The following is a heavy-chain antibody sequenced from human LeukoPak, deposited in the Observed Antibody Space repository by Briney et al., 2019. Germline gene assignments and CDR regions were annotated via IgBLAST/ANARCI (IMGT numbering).Heavy chain of an antibody. D-gene: IGHD2-21*02. CDR1: GFTFSGSA. CDR2: IRSKANSYAT. Sequence: PGGPLRLSCAASGFTFSGSAMHWVRQASGKGLEWVGRIRSKANSYATAYAASVKGRFTISRDDSKNTAYLQMNSLKTEDTAVYYCTRRSYCGGDCYSDWGQGTLVTVSS. J-gene: IGHJ4*02. CDR3: TRRSYCGGDCYSD. V-gene: IGHV3-73*01.